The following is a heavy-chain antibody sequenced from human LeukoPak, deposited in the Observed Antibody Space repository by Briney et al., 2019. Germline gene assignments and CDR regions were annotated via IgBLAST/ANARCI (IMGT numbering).Heavy chain of an antibody. V-gene: IGHV4-59*01. D-gene: IGHD3-22*01. CDR1: GGSISTYY. Sequence: SETLSLTCTVSGGSISTYYWSWIRQPPGKGLEWIGSIYYSGSTNYNPSLKSRVSISLETSKNQFSLKLSSVTAADTAVYYCASLTGYYYDSSGYPAADAFDIWGQGTMVTVSS. CDR2: IYYSGST. J-gene: IGHJ3*02. CDR3: ASLTGYYYDSSGYPAADAFDI.